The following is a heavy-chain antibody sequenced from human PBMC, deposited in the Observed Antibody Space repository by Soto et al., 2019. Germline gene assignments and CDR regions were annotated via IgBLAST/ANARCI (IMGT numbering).Heavy chain of an antibody. J-gene: IGHJ5*01. CDR2: SHERGKT. V-gene: IGHV4-59*01. CDR1: GGSISTSY. CDR3: ARGSAYTAIDS. Sequence: QVQLQESAPGLVKPSETLSPTCTVSGGSISTSYWSWIRQPPGKGLEWICYSHERGKTNYNPPLKCRVATSVDTSKNQLSLRLSSVTAAETAIYYWARGSAYTAIDSWGQGTLVTVSS. D-gene: IGHD3-16*01.